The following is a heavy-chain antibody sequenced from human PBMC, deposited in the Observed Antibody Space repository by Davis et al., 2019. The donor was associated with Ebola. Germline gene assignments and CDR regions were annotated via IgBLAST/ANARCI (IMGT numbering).Heavy chain of an antibody. CDR3: ARGSCGGGTCYRFDY. J-gene: IGHJ4*02. D-gene: IGHD2-15*01. V-gene: IGHV1-2*02. CDR2: INPNTDDR. Sequence: ASVKVSCKASGYTFTGYYIHWVRQAPGQGLEWMGWINPNTDDRGYVQKFQDRVTMTRDTSINTAYMELSSLTSDDTAVYFCARGSCGGGTCYRFDYWGQGTLVTVSS. CDR1: GYTFTGYY.